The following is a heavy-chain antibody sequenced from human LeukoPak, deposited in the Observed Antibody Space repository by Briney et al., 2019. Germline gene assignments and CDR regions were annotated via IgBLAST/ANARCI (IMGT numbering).Heavy chain of an antibody. CDR1: GFTVSSKY. CDR2: IYSGGST. D-gene: IGHD1-20*01. Sequence: PGGSLRLSCAASGFTVSSKYMSWVRQAPGKGLEWVSVIYSGGSTYYADSVKGRFTISRDNSKNTLYLQMNSLRAEDTAVYYCARGLTSNPLDYWGQGTLVTVSS. V-gene: IGHV3-53*01. J-gene: IGHJ4*02. CDR3: ARGLTSNPLDY.